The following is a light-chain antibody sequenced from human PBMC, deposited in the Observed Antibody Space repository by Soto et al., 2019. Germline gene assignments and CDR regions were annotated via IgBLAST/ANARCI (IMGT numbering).Light chain of an antibody. Sequence: DIRMTQSPSSLSASVGDRVTITCRASQSIYNYLNWYQQNPGKAPKLLTYVASSLQSGVPSRFSVSGSGTDFTLTISSLQPEDFATYYCQQSYSTPWTFGQGTKVEIK. V-gene: IGKV1-39*01. CDR1: QSIYNY. J-gene: IGKJ1*01. CDR3: QQSYSTPWT. CDR2: VAS.